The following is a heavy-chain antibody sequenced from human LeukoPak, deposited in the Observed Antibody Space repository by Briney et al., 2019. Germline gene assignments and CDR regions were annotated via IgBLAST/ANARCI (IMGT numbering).Heavy chain of an antibody. CDR1: GYTFTGYY. V-gene: IGHV1-2*06. CDR2: INPNSGGT. CDR3: ASFEGVDFRSGYYMDYYYYGMDV. J-gene: IGHJ6*02. D-gene: IGHD3-3*01. Sequence: ASVKVSCKASGYTFTGYYMHWVRQAPGQGLEWMGRINPNSGGTNSAQKFQGRVTMTRDTSISTAYMELSRLRSDDTAVYYCASFEGVDFRSGYYMDYYYYGMDVWGQGTTVTVSS.